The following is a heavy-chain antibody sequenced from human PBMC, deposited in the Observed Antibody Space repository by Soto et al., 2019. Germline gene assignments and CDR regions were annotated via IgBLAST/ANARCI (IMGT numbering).Heavy chain of an antibody. D-gene: IGHD6-6*01. CDR3: ARQGMAARKYYSTYLDV. V-gene: IGHV3-30-3*01. J-gene: IGHJ6*02. CDR1: GFTFRDYA. CDR2: ISSDATNK. Sequence: QVQLVESGGGVVQPGRSLRLSCAASGFTFRDYAMHWVRQAPGKGLEWVTLISSDATNKYLADSVNGRFTISRDNSKNTLYLQMNSLRVEDTGLYYCARQGMAARKYYSTYLDVWGQGTTV.